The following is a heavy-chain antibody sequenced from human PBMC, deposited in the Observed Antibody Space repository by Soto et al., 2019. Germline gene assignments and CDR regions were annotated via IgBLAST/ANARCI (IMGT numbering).Heavy chain of an antibody. CDR1: GDSVSSSRHY. CDR3: ARHFDAGTYPLDC. D-gene: IGHD3-10*01. CDR2: VYHSGST. J-gene: IGHJ4*02. Sequence: PSETLSLTCTVSGDSVSSSRHYWSWIRQPPGKGLEYIGYVYHSGSTNYNPSLKSRVTMSIDTSRNQFSLKLTSVTASDTAVYYCARHFDAGTYPLDCWGQGALVTVSS. V-gene: IGHV4-61*01.